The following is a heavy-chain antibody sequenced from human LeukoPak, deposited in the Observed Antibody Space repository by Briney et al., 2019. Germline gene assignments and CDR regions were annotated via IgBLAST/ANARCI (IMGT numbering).Heavy chain of an antibody. J-gene: IGHJ4*02. CDR3: AKESGDDSSGYYEVFDY. CDR2: ISGTGGST. CDR1: GFTFTSYA. D-gene: IGHD3-22*01. Sequence: GGSLRLSCTASGFTFTSYAMSWVRQALGKGLEWVSVISGTGGSTNHADSVKGRFTISRDNSKNTLYLQMNSLRAEDTAVYYCAKESGDDSSGYYEVFDYWGQGTLVTVSS. V-gene: IGHV3-23*01.